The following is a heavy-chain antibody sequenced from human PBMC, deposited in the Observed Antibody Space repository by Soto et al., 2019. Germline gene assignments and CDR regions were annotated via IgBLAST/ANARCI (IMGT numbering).Heavy chain of an antibody. Sequence: SETLSLTCTVSGGSISSYYWSWIRQPPGKGLEWIGYIYYSGSTNYNPSLKSRVTISVDTSKNQFSLKLSSVAAADTAVYYCARRYGWAFDIWGQGAMVTVS. CDR2: IYYSGST. D-gene: IGHD3-16*01. CDR1: GGSISSYY. CDR3: ARRYGWAFDI. V-gene: IGHV4-59*08. J-gene: IGHJ3*02.